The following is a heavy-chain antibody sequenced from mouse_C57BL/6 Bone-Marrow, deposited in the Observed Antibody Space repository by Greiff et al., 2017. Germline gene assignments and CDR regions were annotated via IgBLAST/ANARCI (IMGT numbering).Heavy chain of an antibody. CDR3: ARFGGKGGFDY. D-gene: IGHD1-3*01. CDR1: GYAFTNYL. J-gene: IGHJ2*01. Sequence: VQLQQSGAELVRPGTSVKVSCKASGYAFTNYLIEWVKQRPGQGLEWIGVINPGSGGTNYTEKFKGKATLTADKSSSTAYMQLSSLTSEDSAVYFCARFGGKGGFDYWGQGTTLTVSS. V-gene: IGHV1-54*01. CDR2: INPGSGGT.